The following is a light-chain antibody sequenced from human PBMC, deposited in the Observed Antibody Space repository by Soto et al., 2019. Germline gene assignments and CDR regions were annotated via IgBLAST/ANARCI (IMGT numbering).Light chain of an antibody. V-gene: IGKV3-15*01. CDR3: QQYNNWPL. CDR2: GAS. Sequence: EIVMTQSPATLSVSPGERATLSCRTSQSVSSNLAWYQQKPGQAPRLLIYGASTRATGIPARFSGSGSGTEFTLTISSPQSEDFAVYYCQQYNNWPLFGGGTKVEIK. J-gene: IGKJ4*01. CDR1: QSVSSN.